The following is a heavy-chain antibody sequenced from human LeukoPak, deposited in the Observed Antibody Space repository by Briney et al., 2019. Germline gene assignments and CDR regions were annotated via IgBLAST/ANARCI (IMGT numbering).Heavy chain of an antibody. J-gene: IGHJ4*02. V-gene: IGHV4-39*01. CDR2: IYYSGST. D-gene: IGHD5-24*01. Sequence: NPSETLSLTCTVSGGSISSSSYYWGWIRQPPGKGLEWIGSIYYSGSTYYNPSLKSRVTISVDTSKNQFSLKLSSVTAADTAVYYCASDGYVDYWGQGTLVTVSS. CDR3: ASDGYVDY. CDR1: GGSISSSSYY.